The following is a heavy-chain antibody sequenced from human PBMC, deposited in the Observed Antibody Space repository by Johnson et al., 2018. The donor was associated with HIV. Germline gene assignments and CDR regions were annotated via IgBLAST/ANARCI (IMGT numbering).Heavy chain of an antibody. CDR1: GFTFSGSA. D-gene: IGHD3-9*01. J-gene: IGHJ3*02. CDR3: SRGPLANFDWLLGFDI. CDR2: IRNKANSYAT. Sequence: EVQLLESGGGLVQPGGSLKLSCAASGFTFSGSAMHWVRQASGKGLEWVGRIRNKANSYATAYAASGQGRFTISRYDSENTAYLQMNSMKTEEPDVYYCSRGPLANFDWLLGFDIWGQGTMVTVSS. V-gene: IGHV3-73*01.